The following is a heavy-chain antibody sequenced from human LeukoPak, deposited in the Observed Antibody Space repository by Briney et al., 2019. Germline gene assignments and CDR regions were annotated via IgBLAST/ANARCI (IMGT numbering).Heavy chain of an antibody. CDR3: ARGGAYYDFWSGYYTDWFDP. D-gene: IGHD3-3*01. J-gene: IGHJ5*02. CDR2: INHSGST. V-gene: IGHV4-34*01. Sequence: SETLSLTCAVYGGSFSGYYWSWIRQPPGKGLEWIGEINHSGSTNYNPSLKSRVTISVDTPKNQFSLKLSSVTAADTAVYYCARGGAYYDFWSGYYTDWFDPWGQGTLVTVSS. CDR1: GGSFSGYY.